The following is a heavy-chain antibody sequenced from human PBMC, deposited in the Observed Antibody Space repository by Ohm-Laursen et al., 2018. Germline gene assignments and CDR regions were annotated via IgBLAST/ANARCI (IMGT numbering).Heavy chain of an antibody. V-gene: IGHV3-23*01. CDR2: ISGSGGST. CDR1: GFTFSGYA. J-gene: IGHJ4*02. Sequence: SLRLSCTASGFTFSGYAMSWVRQGPEKGLEWVSAISGSGGSTYYADSVKGRFTISRDNSKNTLYLQMNSLRAEDTAVYYCAKEPGRVPGYWGQGTLVTVSS. CDR3: AKEPGRVPGY.